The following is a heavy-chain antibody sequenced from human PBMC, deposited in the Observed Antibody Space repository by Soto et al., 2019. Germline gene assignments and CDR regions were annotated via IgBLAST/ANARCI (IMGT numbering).Heavy chain of an antibody. CDR2: IYYSGST. Sequence: PSETLSLTCAVSGDSISSGAWWSWVRQSPGKGLQWIGSIYYSGSTYYNPSLKSRVTISVDTSKNQFSLKLSSVTAADTAVYYCARHGDPYYYGSGSYYFPELYKNWFDPWGQGTLVTVSS. CDR1: GDSISSGAW. V-gene: IGHV4-38-2*01. CDR3: ARHGDPYYYGSGSYYFPELYKNWFDP. D-gene: IGHD3-10*01. J-gene: IGHJ5*02.